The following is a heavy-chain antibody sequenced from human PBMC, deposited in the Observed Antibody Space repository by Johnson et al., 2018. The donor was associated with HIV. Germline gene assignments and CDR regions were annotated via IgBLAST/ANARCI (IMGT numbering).Heavy chain of an antibody. CDR2: LSYDGSNK. Sequence: QVQLVESGGGVVQPGRSLRLSCAASGFTFSSYAMHWVRQAQGKGPEWVAFLSYDGSNKYYADSVKGRFTLPRDNSKNTLYLQMNSLRAEDTAEYYRARDGGSPTLVWDDAFDIWGQGTMVTVSS. CDR1: GFTFSSYA. D-gene: IGHD2-15*01. CDR3: ARDGGSPTLVWDDAFDI. V-gene: IGHV3-30*04. J-gene: IGHJ3*02.